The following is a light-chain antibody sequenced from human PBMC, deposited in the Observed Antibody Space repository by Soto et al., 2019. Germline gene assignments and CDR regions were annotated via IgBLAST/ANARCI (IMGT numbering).Light chain of an antibody. V-gene: IGLV2-14*01. CDR2: EVS. J-gene: IGLJ1*01. Sequence: QSVLTQPASVSGSPGQSITISCTGTSSDVGTYNYVSWYQQHSGKAPKLMIYEVSNRPSGVSNRFSGSKSGNTASLTISGLQAEDEADYYCSSYTRSSTYVFGTGTKLTVL. CDR3: SSYTRSSTYV. CDR1: SSDVGTYNY.